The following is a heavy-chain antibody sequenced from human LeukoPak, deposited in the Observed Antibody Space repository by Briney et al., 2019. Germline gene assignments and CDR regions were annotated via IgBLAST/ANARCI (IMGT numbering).Heavy chain of an antibody. CDR2: INPDSGGT. J-gene: IGHJ4*02. V-gene: IGHV1-2*02. CDR3: AREGAVGGDI. Sequence: ASVKVSCKASGYIFTGSYIHWVRQAPGQGFEWMGWINPDSGGTHYAQKFQARVTMTRDTSISTAYMQLSRLTSDDTAVYYCAREGAVGGDIWGQGTLVTVSS. D-gene: IGHD6-19*01. CDR1: GYIFTGSY.